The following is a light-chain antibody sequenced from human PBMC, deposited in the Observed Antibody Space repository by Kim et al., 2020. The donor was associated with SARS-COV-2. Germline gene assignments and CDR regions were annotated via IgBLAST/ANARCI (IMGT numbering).Light chain of an antibody. CDR2: GEN. Sequence: SSELTQDPAVSVALGQTVRITCQGDSLTRYFPTWYQQKPGQAPVIVIYGENARPSGIPDRFSGSKSGNTASLTITGAQAEDEADYYCNSRGGSNDPEFIGGGTKLTVL. V-gene: IGLV3-19*01. CDR1: SLTRYF. J-gene: IGLJ2*01. CDR3: NSRGGSNDPEF.